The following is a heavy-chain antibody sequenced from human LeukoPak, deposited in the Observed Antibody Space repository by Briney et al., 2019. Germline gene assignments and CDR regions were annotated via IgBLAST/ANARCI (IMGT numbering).Heavy chain of an antibody. D-gene: IGHD2-15*01. J-gene: IGHJ5*02. CDR3: AKGSPSWSHYNWFDP. CDR2: ISGSGGST. V-gene: IGHV3-23*01. Sequence: GASLRLSCAASGFTFSSYAMSWVRQAPGKGLEWVSAISGSGGSTYYADSVKGRFTISRDNSKNTLYLQMNSLRAEDTAVYYCAKGSPSWSHYNWFDPWGQGTLVTVSS. CDR1: GFTFSSYA.